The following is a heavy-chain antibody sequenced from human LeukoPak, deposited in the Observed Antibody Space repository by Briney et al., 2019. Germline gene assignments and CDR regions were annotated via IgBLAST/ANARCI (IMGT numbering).Heavy chain of an antibody. CDR1: GFTFSRYS. CDR2: ISSSSSYI. J-gene: IGHJ4*02. V-gene: IGHV3-21*01. D-gene: IGHD3-16*02. Sequence: GGSLRLSCAASGFTFSRYSMNWVRQAPGKGLEWVSSISSSSSYIYYADSVKGRFTISRDNAKNSLYLQMNSLRAEDTAVYYCATLERITFGGAIVDYWGQGTLVTVSS. CDR3: ATLERITFGGAIVDY.